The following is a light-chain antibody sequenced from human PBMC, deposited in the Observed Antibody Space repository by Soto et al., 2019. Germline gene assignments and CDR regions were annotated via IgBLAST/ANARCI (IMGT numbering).Light chain of an antibody. CDR3: QQYNSYSPYT. Sequence: DIQMTQSPSTLSASVGDRVTITCRASQSISNWLAWYQQKPGKAPKLLIYDASSLESGVPSRFSGSGSGTDFTLTISSLQPDDFATDYCQQYNSYSPYTFGQGTKREIK. V-gene: IGKV1-5*01. J-gene: IGKJ2*01. CDR1: QSISNW. CDR2: DAS.